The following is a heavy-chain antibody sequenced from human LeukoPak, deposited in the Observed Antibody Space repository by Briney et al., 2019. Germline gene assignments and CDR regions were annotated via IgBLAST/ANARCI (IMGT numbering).Heavy chain of an antibody. CDR2: ITSKPEGGTT. J-gene: IGHJ6*02. V-gene: IGHV3-15*01. Sequence: GGSLRLSCAASGFTFSNAWMSWVRQAPGKGLEWVGRITSKPEGGTTDCAAPVKDRFIISRDDSRNTLYLQMNSLKTEDTAVYYCTTVDRVVSPSQFYGMDVWGQGTTVTASS. CDR1: GFTFSNAW. CDR3: TTVDRVVSPSQFYGMDV.